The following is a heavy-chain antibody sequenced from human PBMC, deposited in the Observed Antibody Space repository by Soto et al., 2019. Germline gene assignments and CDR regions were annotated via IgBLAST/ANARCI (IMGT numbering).Heavy chain of an antibody. CDR1: GFSLSTSGVG. Sequence: QITLKESGPTLVQPTQTLTLTCTFSGFSLSTSGVGVGWIRQTPGGALEWLALIYWDNDKRYSPSLRSRLTITKDTYKNQVVLTMTNLETVDTGTYYCAHRLEGNDWNSGNFDYWGQGTLVTVSS. CDR3: AHRLEGNDWNSGNFDY. CDR2: IYWDNDK. D-gene: IGHD1-7*01. V-gene: IGHV2-5*02. J-gene: IGHJ4*02.